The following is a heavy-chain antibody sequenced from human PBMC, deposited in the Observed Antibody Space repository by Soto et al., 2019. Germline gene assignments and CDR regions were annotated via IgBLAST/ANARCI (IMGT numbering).Heavy chain of an antibody. CDR1: GGSISGHY. CDR2: IYSSGTT. D-gene: IGHD6-13*01. J-gene: IGHJ4*02. V-gene: IGHV4-4*07. CDR3: ARNFDIAATGTAFDS. Sequence: SETLSLTCSVPGGSISGHYWSWIRLPAGRGLQWVGRIYSSGTTNYNPSLKSRVRMSVDTDRNSFSLRLDSVTAADTAVYYCARNFDIAATGTAFDSWGRGVLVTVSS.